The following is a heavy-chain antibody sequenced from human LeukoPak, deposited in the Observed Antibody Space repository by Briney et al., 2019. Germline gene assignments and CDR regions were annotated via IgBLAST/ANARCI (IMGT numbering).Heavy chain of an antibody. D-gene: IGHD2-2*01. CDR1: GGSISSGGYY. CDR3: ASLDGYCSSTSCGDY. J-gene: IGHJ4*02. Sequence: SETLSLTCTVYGGSISSGGYYWSWIRQHPGKSLEWIGYIYYSGSTYYNPSLKSRVTISVDTSKNQFSLKLSSVTAGDTAVYYFASLDGYCSSTSCGDYWGQGTLVTVSS. CDR2: IYYSGST. V-gene: IGHV4-31*03.